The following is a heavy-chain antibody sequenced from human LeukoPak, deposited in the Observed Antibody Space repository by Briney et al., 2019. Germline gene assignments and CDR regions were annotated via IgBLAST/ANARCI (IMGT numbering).Heavy chain of an antibody. V-gene: IGHV3-21*01. D-gene: IGHD3-10*01. CDR3: ARDRVYYYGSGSYLDY. Sequence: GGSLRLSCAASGFTFSSYSMNWVRQAPGKGLEWVSSISSSSSYIYYADSVKGRFTISRDNAKNSLYLQMNSLRAEDTAVYYCARDRVYYYGSGSYLDYWGQGTLVTVSS. CDR1: GFTFSSYS. CDR2: ISSSSSYI. J-gene: IGHJ4*02.